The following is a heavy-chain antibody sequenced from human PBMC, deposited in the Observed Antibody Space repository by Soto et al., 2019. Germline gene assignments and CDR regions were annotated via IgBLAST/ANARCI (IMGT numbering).Heavy chain of an antibody. Sequence: PGGSLRLSCAASGFTFGISGMNWVRQAPGKGLEWVAYISSTSSTIRYADSVKARFAISRDNAKNSVFLHMNSLKDEDTAVYYCATNRGGAGATDYWGQGTMVTVYS. D-gene: IGHD1-26*01. CDR3: ATNRGGAGATDY. CDR2: ISSTSSTI. V-gene: IGHV3-48*02. J-gene: IGHJ4*02. CDR1: GFTFGISG.